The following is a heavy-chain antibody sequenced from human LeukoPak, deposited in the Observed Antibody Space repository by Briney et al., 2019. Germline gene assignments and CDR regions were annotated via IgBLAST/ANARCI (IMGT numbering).Heavy chain of an antibody. Sequence: SETLSLTCAVYGESFSGYYWSWIRQPPGKGLEWIGEINHSGSTNYNPSLKSRVTISVDTSKNQFSLKLSSVTAADTAVYYCARDSSGQIRKFDYWGQGNLVTVSS. D-gene: IGHD6-19*01. CDR1: GESFSGYY. CDR3: ARDSSGQIRKFDY. CDR2: INHSGST. J-gene: IGHJ4*02. V-gene: IGHV4-34*01.